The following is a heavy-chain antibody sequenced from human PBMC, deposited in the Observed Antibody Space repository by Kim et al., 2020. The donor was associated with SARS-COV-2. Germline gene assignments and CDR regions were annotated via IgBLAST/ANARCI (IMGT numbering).Heavy chain of an antibody. Sequence: ASVKVSCKASGYTFTSYAMHWVRQAPGQRLEWMGWINAGNGNTKYSQKFQGRVTITRDTSASTAYMELSSLRSEDTAVYYCARAKGYYGSGLSRLWFDPWGQGTLVTVSS. CDR2: INAGNGNT. V-gene: IGHV1-3*01. CDR1: GYTFTSYA. J-gene: IGHJ5*02. CDR3: ARAKGYYGSGLSRLWFDP. D-gene: IGHD3-10*01.